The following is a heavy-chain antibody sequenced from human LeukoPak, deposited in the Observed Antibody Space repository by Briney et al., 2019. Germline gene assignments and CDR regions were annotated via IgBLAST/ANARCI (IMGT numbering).Heavy chain of an antibody. J-gene: IGHJ4*02. Sequence: GGSLRLSCTVSGFTVSSNSMSWVRQAPGKGLEWVSFIYSDNTHYSDSVKGRSTISRDNSKNTLYLQMNSLRAEDTAVYYCARRAGAYSHPYDYWGQGTLVIVSS. CDR1: GFTVSSNS. CDR3: ARRAGAYSHPYDY. D-gene: IGHD4/OR15-4a*01. V-gene: IGHV3-53*01. CDR2: IYSDNT.